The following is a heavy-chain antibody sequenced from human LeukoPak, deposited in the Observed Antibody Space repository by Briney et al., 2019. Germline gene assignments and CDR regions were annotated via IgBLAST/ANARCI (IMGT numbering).Heavy chain of an antibody. Sequence: PSQTLSLTCTVSGGSISSGGYYWSWIRQHPGKGLEWIGYIYYSGSTYYNPSPKSRVTISVDTSKNQFSLKLSSVTAADTAVYYCARYYYDSSGYYWGHYFDYWGQGTLVTVSS. CDR3: ARYYYDSSGYYWGHYFDY. J-gene: IGHJ4*02. D-gene: IGHD3-22*01. CDR1: GGSISSGGYY. CDR2: IYYSGST. V-gene: IGHV4-31*03.